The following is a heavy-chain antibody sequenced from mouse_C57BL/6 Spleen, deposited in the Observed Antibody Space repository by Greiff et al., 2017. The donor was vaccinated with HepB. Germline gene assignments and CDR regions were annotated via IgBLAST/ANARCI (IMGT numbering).Heavy chain of an antibody. J-gene: IGHJ2*01. V-gene: IGHV5-9*01. CDR2: ISGGGGNT. Sequence: EVMLVESGGGLVKPGGSLKLSCAASGFTFSSYTMSWVRQTPEKRLEWVATISGGGGNTYYPDSVKGRFTISRDNAKNTRYLKMSSLRSEDTALYYCARSYYYGSSDPYYFDYWGQGTTLTVSS. CDR3: ARSYYYGSSDPYYFDY. CDR1: GFTFSSYT. D-gene: IGHD1-1*01.